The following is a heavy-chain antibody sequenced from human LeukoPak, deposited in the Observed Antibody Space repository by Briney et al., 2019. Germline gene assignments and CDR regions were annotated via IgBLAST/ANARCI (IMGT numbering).Heavy chain of an antibody. CDR1: GFTFSSYG. Sequence: GRSLRLSCAASGFTFSSYGMHWVRQAPGKGLEWVAVIWYDGSNKYYADSVKGRFTISRDNSKNTLYLQMNSLRAEDTAVYYCARDPYGSGSYSPYYYGMDVWGQGTTVTVSS. J-gene: IGHJ6*02. V-gene: IGHV3-33*01. CDR3: ARDPYGSGSYSPYYYGMDV. CDR2: IWYDGSNK. D-gene: IGHD3-10*01.